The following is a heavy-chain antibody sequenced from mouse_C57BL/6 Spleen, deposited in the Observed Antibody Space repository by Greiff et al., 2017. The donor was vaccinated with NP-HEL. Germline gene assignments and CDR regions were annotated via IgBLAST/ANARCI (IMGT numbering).Heavy chain of an antibody. J-gene: IGHJ2*01. V-gene: IGHV1-18*01. Sequence: EVQLQQSGPELVKPGASVKIPCKASGYTFTDYNMDWVKQSHGKSLEWIGDINPNNGGTIYNQKFKGKATLTVDKSSSTAYMELRSLTSEDTAVYYCARLDDYGKDFDYWGQGTTLTVSS. D-gene: IGHD1-1*01. CDR1: GYTFTDYN. CDR3: ARLDDYGKDFDY. CDR2: INPNNGGT.